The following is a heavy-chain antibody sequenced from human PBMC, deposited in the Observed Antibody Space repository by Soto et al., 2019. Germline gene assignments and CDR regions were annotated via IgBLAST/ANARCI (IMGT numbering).Heavy chain of an antibody. J-gene: IGHJ5*02. CDR3: ARDIGISGNWFDP. CDR1: GFGFSDYY. Sequence: GGSLRLSCAASGFGFSDYYMTWIRRAPGKGLECVSYISGSSTTKYYADSVKGRFTISRDNTKNSLFLHMNSLTTEDTGVYYCARDIGISGNWFDPWGQGTLVTVSS. V-gene: IGHV3-11*01. D-gene: IGHD1-20*01. CDR2: ISGSSTTK.